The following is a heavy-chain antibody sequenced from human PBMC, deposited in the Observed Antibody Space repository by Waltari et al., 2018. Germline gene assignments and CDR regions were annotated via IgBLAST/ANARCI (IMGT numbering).Heavy chain of an antibody. CDR2: IKQDESEK. CDR3: AREGVPYARDC. V-gene: IGHV3-7*01. CDR1: GFPFRSSW. Sequence: EVQLVEAGGGLVQPGGSMGLACAASGFPFRSSWMSWVRQTPGKGLEWVANIKQDESEKNYLDSVKGRFTISRDNAKNSLYLYMNSLRDDDTAVYYCAREGVPYARDCWGQGTLVTVSS. J-gene: IGHJ4*02. D-gene: IGHD2-2*01.